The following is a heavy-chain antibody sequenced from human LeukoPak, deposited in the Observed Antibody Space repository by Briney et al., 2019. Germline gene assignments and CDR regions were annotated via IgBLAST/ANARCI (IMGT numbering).Heavy chain of an antibody. J-gene: IGHJ3*02. CDR1: GFTFSSYS. CDR2: ISSSSSTI. CDR3: ARVSRPWNAFDI. Sequence: GGSLRLSCAASGFTFSSYSMNWVRQAPGKGLEWVSYISSSSSTIYYADSVKGRFTISRDNAKNSLYLQTNSLRAEDTAVYYCARVSRPWNAFDIWGQGTMVTVSS. V-gene: IGHV3-48*01.